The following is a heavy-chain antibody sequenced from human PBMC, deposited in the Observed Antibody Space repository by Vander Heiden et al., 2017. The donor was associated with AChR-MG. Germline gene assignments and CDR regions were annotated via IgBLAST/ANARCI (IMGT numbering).Heavy chain of an antibody. V-gene: IGHV3-23*01. CDR3: AKDRVVCSGGDCYPAFDY. J-gene: IGHJ4*02. D-gene: IGHD2-15*01. Sequence: VQLLESGGGLEQPGGSLRLSCVGSRFACRSYARNWVRQAPGKGLEWVSVISASGGTTYYADSVKGRFTISRDNSKNTVYLQMSSLRAEDTAIYFCAKDRVVCSGGDCYPAFDYWGQGTLVTVSS. CDR2: ISASGGTT. CDR1: RFACRSYA.